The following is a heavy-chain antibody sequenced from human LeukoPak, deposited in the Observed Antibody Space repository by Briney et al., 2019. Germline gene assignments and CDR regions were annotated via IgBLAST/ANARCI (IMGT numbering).Heavy chain of an antibody. CDR3: AKDDYGGWDNY. CDR1: GFTFSSYS. V-gene: IGHV3-23*01. Sequence: GASLTLSCAVSGFTFSSYSMSWVRQVPGKGLEWVSDINDSGGSKYYPASVMGRLTISRDNSKNSLYLQMNSLRPEDTAVYYCAKDDYGGWDNYWGQGTLVTVSS. J-gene: IGHJ4*02. CDR2: INDSGGSK. D-gene: IGHD4-23*01.